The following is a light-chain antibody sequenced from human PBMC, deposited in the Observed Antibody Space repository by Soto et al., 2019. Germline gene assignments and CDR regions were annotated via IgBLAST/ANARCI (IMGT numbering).Light chain of an antibody. Sequence: QSALTQPASVSGTPGQSITISCTGTNSDVGKYDFVSWYQHYPDKAPKFIIYEVNKRPSGVSHRFSGSKSGSTASLTISGLQAEDEAHQYCCSYTSSQNVAFGRGTK. CDR1: NSDVGKYDF. CDR3: CSYTSSQNVA. CDR2: EVN. V-gene: IGLV2-23*02. J-gene: IGLJ6*01.